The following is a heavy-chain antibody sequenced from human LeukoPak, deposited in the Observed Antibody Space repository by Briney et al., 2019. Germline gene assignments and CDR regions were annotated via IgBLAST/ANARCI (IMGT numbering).Heavy chain of an antibody. J-gene: IGHJ3*02. CDR3: ARRVSYYSRGAFDI. D-gene: IGHD3-10*01. Sequence: SETLSLTCTVSGGSISSSSYYWGWIRQPPGKGLEWIGEINHSGSTNYNPSLKSRVTISVDTSKNQFSLKLSSVTAADTAVYYCARRVSYYSRGAFDIWGQGTMVTVSS. CDR1: GGSISSSSYY. V-gene: IGHV4-39*07. CDR2: INHSGST.